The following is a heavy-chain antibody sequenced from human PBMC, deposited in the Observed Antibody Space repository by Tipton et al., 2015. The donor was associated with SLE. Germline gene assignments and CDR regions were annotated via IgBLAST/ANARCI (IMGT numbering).Heavy chain of an antibody. V-gene: IGHV3-9*01. J-gene: IGHJ4*02. CDR1: GFTFDDYA. D-gene: IGHD5-24*01. Sequence: VQLVQSGGGLVQPGRSLRLSCVASGFTFDDYAMHWVRQAPGKGLEWVAGITDNSNSIFYAASVKGRFTISRDNAKNSLFLQMNSLRPEDTALYYCAKDKEMATITTYFFDSWGQGTLVTVSS. CDR3: AKDKEMATITTYFFDS. CDR2: ITDNSNSI.